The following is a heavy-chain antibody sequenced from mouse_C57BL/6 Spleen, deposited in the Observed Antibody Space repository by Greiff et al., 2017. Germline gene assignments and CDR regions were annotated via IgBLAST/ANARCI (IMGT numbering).Heavy chain of an antibody. D-gene: IGHD2-4*01. CDR3: ARKGIYYDYDPFAY. CDR1: GYTFTSYW. J-gene: IGHJ3*01. V-gene: IGHV1-55*01. CDR2: IYPGSGST. Sequence: VQLQQSGAELVKPGASVKMSCKASGYTFTSYWITWVKQRPGQGLEWIGDIYPGSGSTNYNEKFKSKATLTVDTSSSTAYMQLSSLTSEDSAVYYCARKGIYYDYDPFAYWGQGTLVTVSA.